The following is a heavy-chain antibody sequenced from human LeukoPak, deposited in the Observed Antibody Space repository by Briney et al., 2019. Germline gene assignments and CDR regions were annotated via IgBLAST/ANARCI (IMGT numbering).Heavy chain of an antibody. J-gene: IGHJ6*02. D-gene: IGHD2-21*02. Sequence: PGGSLRLSCAASGFSFSNAWMYWVRQAPGKGLEWVGRIKSKTDGGTTDYAAPEKRRFTVSRDDSKNTLYLQMNSLKTEDTAVYYCTTDLIFGGDCYSLIIDYCGMDVWGQGTTVTVPS. CDR2: IKSKTDGGTT. CDR3: TTDLIFGGDCYSLIIDYCGMDV. V-gene: IGHV3-15*07. CDR1: GFSFSNAW.